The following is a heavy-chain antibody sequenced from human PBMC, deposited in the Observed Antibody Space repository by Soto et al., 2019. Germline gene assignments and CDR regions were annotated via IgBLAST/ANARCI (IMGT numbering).Heavy chain of an antibody. Sequence: PGGSLRLSCAASGFTFSSYGMHWVRQAPGKGLEWVAVISYDGSNKYYADSVKGRFTISRDNSKNTLYLQMNSLRAEDTAVYYCAKVARDDAFDIWGQGTMVTVSS. D-gene: IGHD2-21*02. CDR1: GFTFSSYG. V-gene: IGHV3-30*18. J-gene: IGHJ3*02. CDR3: AKVARDDAFDI. CDR2: ISYDGSNK.